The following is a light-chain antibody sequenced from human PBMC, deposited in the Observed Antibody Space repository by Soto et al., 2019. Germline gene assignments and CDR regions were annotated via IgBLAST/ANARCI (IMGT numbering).Light chain of an antibody. CDR3: QQSYSTPPIT. CDR2: AAS. V-gene: IGKV1-39*01. J-gene: IGKJ5*01. CDR1: QTIMTY. Sequence: DIQMTQSPSSLSASVGDEVTISCRASQTIMTYLNWYQLKPGKAPKLLIYAASSLQSGVPSRFSGSRSGTDFTLTISSLQPEDFATYYCQQSYSTPPITFGPGTRLEIK.